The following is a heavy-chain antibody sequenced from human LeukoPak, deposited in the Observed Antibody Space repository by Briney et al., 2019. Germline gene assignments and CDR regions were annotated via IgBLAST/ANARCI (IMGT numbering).Heavy chain of an antibody. D-gene: IGHD3-22*01. CDR1: GFTVSSNY. J-gene: IGHJ3*02. CDR3: ARDAAGYYDSSGYWI. Sequence: SGGSLRLSCAASGFTVSSNYMSWVRQAPGKGLEWVSVIYSGGSTYYADSVKGRFTISRDNSKNTLYLQMNSLRAEDTAVYYCARDAAGYYDSSGYWIWGQGTMVTVSS. V-gene: IGHV3-53*01. CDR2: IYSGGST.